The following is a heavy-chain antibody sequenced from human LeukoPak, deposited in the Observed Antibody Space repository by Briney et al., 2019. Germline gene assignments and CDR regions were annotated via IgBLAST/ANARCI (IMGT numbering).Heavy chain of an antibody. D-gene: IGHD2-2*01. CDR3: AKHYCSSTSCSMGHAFDM. CDR2: ISGSGGNT. J-gene: IGHJ3*02. V-gene: IGHV3-23*01. Sequence: GGSLRLSCAASGLTFSGYAMSWFRQDPGKGLEGVSGISGSGGNTYYADSVKGRFTISRDNSKDRLDLQVNSLRVEDTAVYHCAKHYCSSTSCSMGHAFDMWGQGTMVTVSS. CDR1: GLTFSGYA.